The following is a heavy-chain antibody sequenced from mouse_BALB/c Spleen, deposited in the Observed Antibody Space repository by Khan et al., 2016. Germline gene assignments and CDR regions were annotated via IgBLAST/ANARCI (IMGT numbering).Heavy chain of an antibody. J-gene: IGHJ4*01. D-gene: IGHD3-3*01. CDR1: GYSITSDYA. Sequence: EVELVESGPGLVKPSQSLSLTCTVTGYSITSDYAWNWIRQFPGNKLEWMGYISYSGSTSYNPSLKSRISITRDTSKNQFFLQLNSVTTEDTATYYCARVGDYAMDYWGQGTSVTVSS. V-gene: IGHV3-2*02. CDR3: ARVGDYAMDY. CDR2: ISYSGST.